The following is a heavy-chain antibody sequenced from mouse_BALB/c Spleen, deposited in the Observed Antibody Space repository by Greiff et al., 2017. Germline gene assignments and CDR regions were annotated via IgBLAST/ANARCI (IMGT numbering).Heavy chain of an antibody. J-gene: IGHJ4*01. CDR1: GFTFSSFG. D-gene: IGHD1-1*01. CDR3: ARAEGGSSASYAMDY. CDR2: ISSGSSTI. Sequence: EVQLVESGGGLVQPGGSRKLSCAASGFTFSSFGMHWVRQAPETGLEWVAYISSGSSTIYYADTVKGRFTISRDNPKNTLFLHMTSLRSEATAMYNCARAEGGSSASYAMDYWGQGTSVTVSS. V-gene: IGHV5-17*02.